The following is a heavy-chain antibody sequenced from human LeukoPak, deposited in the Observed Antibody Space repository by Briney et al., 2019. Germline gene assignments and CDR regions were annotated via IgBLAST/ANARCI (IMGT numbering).Heavy chain of an antibody. J-gene: IGHJ5*02. CDR1: GFTFSSYS. V-gene: IGHV3-74*01. CDR3: ARGADGVSSNSRGWFDP. CDR2: INSDGSIT. Sequence: PGGSLRLSCAASGFTFSSYSMHWVRQAPGKGLVWVSRINSDGSITSYADSVKGRFTISRDNARNSLYLQMNTLRAEDTAVYSCARGADGVSSNSRGWFDPWGQGTLVTVSS. D-gene: IGHD2-15*01.